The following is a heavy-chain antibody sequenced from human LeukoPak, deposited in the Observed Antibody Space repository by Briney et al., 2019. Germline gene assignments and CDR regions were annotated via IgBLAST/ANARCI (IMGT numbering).Heavy chain of an antibody. D-gene: IGHD1-26*01. CDR3: ARSARVGAPFDY. V-gene: IGHV1-69*13. CDR2: IIPIFGTA. CDR1: GGTFSSYA. Sequence: ASVKVSCKASGGTFSSYAISWVRQAPGQGLEWMGGIIPIFGTANYAQKFQGRVTITADESTSTAYMELSSLRSEDTAVYYCARSARVGAPFDYWGQGTPVTVSS. J-gene: IGHJ4*02.